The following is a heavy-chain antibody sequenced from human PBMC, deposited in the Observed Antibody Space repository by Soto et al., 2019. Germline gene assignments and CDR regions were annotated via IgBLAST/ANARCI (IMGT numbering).Heavy chain of an antibody. CDR1: GFTFSIYG. D-gene: IGHD5-18*01. Sequence: QVQLVESGGGVVQPGRSLRLSCAASGFTFSIYGIHWVRQAPGKGLEWVAIISYDGSKKYYADSVKGRFTISRDNSKNTLYLQMNSLRAEDTAVYYCAKESPRIQLWGGFDYWGQGTLVTVSS. CDR2: ISYDGSKK. V-gene: IGHV3-30*18. CDR3: AKESPRIQLWGGFDY. J-gene: IGHJ4*02.